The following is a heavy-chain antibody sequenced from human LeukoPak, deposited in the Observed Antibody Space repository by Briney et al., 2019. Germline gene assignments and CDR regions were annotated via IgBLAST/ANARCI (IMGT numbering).Heavy chain of an antibody. D-gene: IGHD3-3*01. J-gene: IGHJ4*02. CDR2: ISYDGSNK. CDR1: GFTFSSYA. Sequence: QSGGSLRLSCAASGFTFSSYAMHWVRQAPGKGLEWVAVISYDGSNKYYADSVKGRFTISRDNSKNTLSLQLNSLRPEATAVYYCARAPQTYDSWNNYGGYFDYWGQGTLVTVSS. V-gene: IGHV3-30-3*01. CDR3: ARAPQTYDSWNNYGGYFDY.